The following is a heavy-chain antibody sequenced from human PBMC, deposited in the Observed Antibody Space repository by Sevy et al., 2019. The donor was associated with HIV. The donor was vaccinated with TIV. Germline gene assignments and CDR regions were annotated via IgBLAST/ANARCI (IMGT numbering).Heavy chain of an antibody. Sequence: GGSLRLSCAASGFTFSSYWMHWVRQAPGKGLVWVSRINSDGSSTSYADSVKGRFTISRDNAKNTLYLQMNSLRAEDTAVYYCARDPIEYSSSSGLLDAFDIWGQRTMVTVSS. J-gene: IGHJ3*02. CDR1: GFTFSSYW. CDR3: ARDPIEYSSSSGLLDAFDI. CDR2: INSDGSST. V-gene: IGHV3-74*01. D-gene: IGHD6-6*01.